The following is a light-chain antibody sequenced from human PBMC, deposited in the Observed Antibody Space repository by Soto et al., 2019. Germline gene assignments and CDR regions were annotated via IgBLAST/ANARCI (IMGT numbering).Light chain of an antibody. Sequence: DIQMTQSPSSVSASVGDRVTITCRASQNIDNWLAWYQHKPGKAPHLLIYSASTLQSGVPSRFSGSGSGTDFTHTISSLQPEDFATYYCQQCNSFPITFGQGTRLEI. CDR3: QQCNSFPIT. J-gene: IGKJ5*01. CDR1: QNIDNW. CDR2: SAS. V-gene: IGKV1-12*01.